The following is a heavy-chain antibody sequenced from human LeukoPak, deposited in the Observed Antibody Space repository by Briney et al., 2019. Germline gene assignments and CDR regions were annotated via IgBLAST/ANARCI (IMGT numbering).Heavy chain of an antibody. CDR1: GGSISSSSDY. J-gene: IGHJ4*02. Sequence: SETLSLTCTVSGGSISSSSDYWGWIRQPAGKGLEWIGSFYYSGSTYYNPSLKSRVTISVDTSKNQFSLKVTSVTAADTAVYFCARTNLMYSSSWYTFDCWGQGTLVTVSS. V-gene: IGHV4-39*07. D-gene: IGHD6-13*01. CDR2: FYYSGST. CDR3: ARTNLMYSSSWYTFDC.